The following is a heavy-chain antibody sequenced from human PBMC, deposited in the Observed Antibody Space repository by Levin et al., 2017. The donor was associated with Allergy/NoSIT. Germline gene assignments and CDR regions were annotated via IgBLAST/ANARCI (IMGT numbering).Heavy chain of an antibody. CDR3: GKDMDV. J-gene: IGHJ6*02. CDR2: MKYDGSSR. CDR1: GFTFSMSW. Sequence: PGGSLRLSCAASGFTFSMSWMSWIRQAPGKGLEWVANMKYDGSSRYYVESVKGRFTISRDNAKNSLYLQMNSLRAEDTAVYYCGKDMDVWGQGTTVTVSS. V-gene: IGHV3-7*01.